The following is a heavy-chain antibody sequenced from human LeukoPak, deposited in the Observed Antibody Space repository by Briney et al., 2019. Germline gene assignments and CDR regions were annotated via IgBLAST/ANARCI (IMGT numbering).Heavy chain of an antibody. D-gene: IGHD5-18*01. CDR3: ARVEYKAMVQFDY. V-gene: IGHV1-3*01. CDR2: INAGNSNT. J-gene: IGHJ4*02. Sequence: ASVKVSCKASGYTFTSYAMHWVRQAPGQRLEWMGWINAGNSNTKYSQKFQGRVTITRDTSASTAYMELSSLRSEDTAVYYCARVEYKAMVQFDYWGQGTLVTVSS. CDR1: GYTFTSYA.